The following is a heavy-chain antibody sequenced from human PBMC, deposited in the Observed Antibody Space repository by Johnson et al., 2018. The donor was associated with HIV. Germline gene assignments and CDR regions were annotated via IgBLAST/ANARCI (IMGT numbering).Heavy chain of an antibody. CDR2: IGVTSGT. CDR3: ARGIKYGSSNSCPDAHSWSYACDI. Sequence: VQLVESGGGLVQPGGSLRLSCAASGFTFSIYDMHWVRQTTGKGLEWVSAIGVTSGTYYPGSVKGRFTISRENAKNSLYLQMNSLRAGDTAVYYCARGIKYGSSNSCPDAHSWSYACDIWGQGTMVTVSS. J-gene: IGHJ3*02. D-gene: IGHD2-2*01. V-gene: IGHV3-13*01. CDR1: GFTFSIYD.